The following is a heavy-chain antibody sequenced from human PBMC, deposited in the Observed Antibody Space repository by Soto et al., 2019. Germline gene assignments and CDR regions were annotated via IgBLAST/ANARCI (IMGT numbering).Heavy chain of an antibody. J-gene: IGHJ4*02. CDR1: GGSISSGGYY. V-gene: IGHV4-31*01. Sequence: QVQLQESGPGLVKPSQTLSLTCTVSGGSISSGGYYWSWIRQHPGKGLEGIGYIYYSGSNYYNPSPKSPVTISVDTSKNQFSLKLSSVTAADTAVYYWERVKRGVRGVIDFDFWGQGTLVTVSS. CDR3: ERVKRGVRGVIDFDF. CDR2: IYYSGSN. D-gene: IGHD3-10*01.